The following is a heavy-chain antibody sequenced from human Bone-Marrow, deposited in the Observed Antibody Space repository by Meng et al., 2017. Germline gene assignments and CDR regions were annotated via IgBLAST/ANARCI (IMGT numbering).Heavy chain of an antibody. CDR3: ARASLRFLEWLPTLDGMDV. CDR2: IYHSGST. CDR1: GGSISSSNW. V-gene: IGHV4-4*02. Sequence: SCAVSGGSISSSNWWSWVRQPPGKGLEWIGEIYHSGSTNYNPSLKSRVTISVDKSKNQFSLKLSSVTAADTAVYYCARASLRFLEWLPTLDGMDVWGQGTTVTVSS. J-gene: IGHJ6*02. D-gene: IGHD3-3*01.